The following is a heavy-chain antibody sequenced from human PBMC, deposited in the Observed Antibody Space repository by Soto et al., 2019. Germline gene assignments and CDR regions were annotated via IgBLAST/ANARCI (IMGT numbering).Heavy chain of an antibody. V-gene: IGHV3-7*01. CDR2: IKQDGSEK. D-gene: IGHD3-22*01. Sequence: GGSLRLSCAASGFTFSSYWMSWVRQAPGKGLEWVANIKQDGSEKYYVDSVKGRFTISRDNAKNSLYLQMNSLTAADTAVYYCASVEITMIVVGFYYFDYWGQGTLVTVSS. CDR1: GFTFSSYW. J-gene: IGHJ4*02. CDR3: ASVEITMIVVGFYYFDY.